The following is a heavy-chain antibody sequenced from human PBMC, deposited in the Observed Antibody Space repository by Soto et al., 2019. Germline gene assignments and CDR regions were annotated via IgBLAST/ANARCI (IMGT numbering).Heavy chain of an antibody. J-gene: IGHJ4*02. CDR1: GGTFSRHA. Sequence: SVKVSCKAAGGTFSRHAISWVRQARGQGLEGMGGIIPFFGTANYAKKFQGRLTVTADKVTSTAYMELTSLISEDTAIYYCTRSTPQAGSYVQIFDYWGQGALVTVSS. CDR2: IIPFFGTA. V-gene: IGHV1-69*06. D-gene: IGHD1-1*01. CDR3: TRSTPQAGSYVQIFDY.